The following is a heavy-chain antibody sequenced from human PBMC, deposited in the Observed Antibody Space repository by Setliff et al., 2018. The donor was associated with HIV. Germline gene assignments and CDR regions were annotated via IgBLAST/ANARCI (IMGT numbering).Heavy chain of an antibody. CDR1: GDSISSGRYY. CDR3: AKLLPVADMAREIDS. CDR2: FYYNGSS. D-gene: IGHD2-15*01. J-gene: IGHJ4*02. Sequence: PSETLSLTCVVSGDSISSGRYYWGWIRQPTGKGLEWIGSFYYNGSSHYNPSLKSRVTISVDTSKNQFSLKVISVSAADTAVYYCAKLLPVADMAREIDSWGQGTQVTVSS. V-gene: IGHV4-39*01.